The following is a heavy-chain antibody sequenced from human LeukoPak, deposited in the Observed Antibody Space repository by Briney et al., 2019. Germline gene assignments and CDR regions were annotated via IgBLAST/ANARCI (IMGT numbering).Heavy chain of an antibody. V-gene: IGHV4-34*01. CDR3: AREPRRSGTEIGAFDI. CDR2: INHSGST. J-gene: IGHJ3*02. CDR1: NGFDSYY. D-gene: IGHD1-1*01. Sequence: SETLSLTCAVYNGFDSYYMTIVRQPPGKGLEWIGEINHSGSTNYNPSLKSRVTISVDTSKNQFSLKLSSVTAADTALYYCAREPRRSGTEIGAFDIWGRGTMVTVSS.